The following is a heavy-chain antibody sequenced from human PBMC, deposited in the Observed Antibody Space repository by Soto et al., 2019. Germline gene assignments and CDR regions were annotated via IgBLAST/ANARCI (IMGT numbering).Heavy chain of an antibody. CDR1: GGTFSSYA. D-gene: IGHD3-10*01. CDR3: ARSYGSGSSRYYYYGMDV. CDR2: IIPIFGTA. Sequence: SVKVSCKASGGTFSSYAISWVRQAPGQGLEWMGGIIPIFGTANYAQKFQGRVTITADESTSTAYMELSSLRSEDTAVYYCARSYGSGSSRYYYYGMDVWGQGTTVTVS. J-gene: IGHJ6*02. V-gene: IGHV1-69*13.